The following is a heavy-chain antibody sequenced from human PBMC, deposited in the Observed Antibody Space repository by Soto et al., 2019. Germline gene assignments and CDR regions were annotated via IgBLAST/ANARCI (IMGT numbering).Heavy chain of an antibody. V-gene: IGHV2-5*02. CDR2: IYWDDGN. CDR1: GFSLSTNGVG. CDR3: ARKDYGDYPTDY. Sequence: QITLKESGPTLVKPTQTLTLTCTFSGFSLSTNGVGVGWIRQPPGKALEWLAVIYWDDGNHYSPSLKSRLTINKDTFTNQVVLTMPNMDPVDTATYYRARKDYGDYPTDYWGQRTLVTVSS. D-gene: IGHD4-17*01. J-gene: IGHJ4*02.